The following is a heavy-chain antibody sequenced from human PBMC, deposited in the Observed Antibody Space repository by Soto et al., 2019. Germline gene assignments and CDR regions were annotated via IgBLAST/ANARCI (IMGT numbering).Heavy chain of an antibody. Sequence: AASVKVSCKVSGYTLTELSMHWVRQAPGKGLEWMGGFDPEDGETIYAQKFQGRVTMTEDTSTDTAYMELSSLRSEDTAVYYCATSFNGITIFGVVTDYYYGMDVWGQGTTVTVSS. CDR3: ATSFNGITIFGVVTDYYYGMDV. J-gene: IGHJ6*02. D-gene: IGHD3-3*01. CDR1: GYTLTELS. CDR2: FDPEDGET. V-gene: IGHV1-24*01.